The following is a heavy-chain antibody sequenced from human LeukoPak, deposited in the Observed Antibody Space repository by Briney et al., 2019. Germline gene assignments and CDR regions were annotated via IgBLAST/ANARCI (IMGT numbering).Heavy chain of an antibody. J-gene: IGHJ4*02. CDR1: GFSINTVGVG. Sequence: SGPTLVNPTQTLTLTCTCSGFSINTVGVGVGWIRQPPGKALEWLALIFWDGDKRYNPSLNSRLTITKDTSENQVVLTMTNMDPVDTATYYCTHSLRRGRCSGGSCYYFDYWGQGAFVTVSS. V-gene: IGHV2-5*02. CDR2: IFWDGDK. D-gene: IGHD2-15*01. CDR3: THSLRRGRCSGGSCYYFDY.